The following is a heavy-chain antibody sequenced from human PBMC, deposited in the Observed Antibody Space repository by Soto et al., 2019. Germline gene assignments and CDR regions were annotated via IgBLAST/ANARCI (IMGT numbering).Heavy chain of an antibody. D-gene: IGHD1-1*01. Sequence: VGSLRLSCVASGFTFSSFDMDWVRQAPGKGLEWVADIRHDGTSKYSADSVKGRFSISRDNSKNTLYLQMTSLTAEDTAVYYCARARSYKMTHHDYYFGMDVWGPGTTVTVSS. CDR3: ARARSYKMTHHDYYFGMDV. CDR2: IRHDGTSK. J-gene: IGHJ6*02. V-gene: IGHV3-33*01. CDR1: GFTFSSFD.